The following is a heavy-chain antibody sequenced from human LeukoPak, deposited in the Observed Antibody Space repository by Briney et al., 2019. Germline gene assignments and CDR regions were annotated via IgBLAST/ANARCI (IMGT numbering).Heavy chain of an antibody. Sequence: WASVKVSCKVSGYTLTELSMHWVRQAPGKGLEWMGGFDPEDGETIYAQKFQGRVTMTEDTSTDIAYMELSSLRSEDTAVYYCATLDWKRGGGILDYWGQGSLVTVSS. CDR2: FDPEDGET. D-gene: IGHD1-1*01. J-gene: IGHJ4*02. CDR3: ATLDWKRGGGILDY. CDR1: GYTLTELS. V-gene: IGHV1-24*01.